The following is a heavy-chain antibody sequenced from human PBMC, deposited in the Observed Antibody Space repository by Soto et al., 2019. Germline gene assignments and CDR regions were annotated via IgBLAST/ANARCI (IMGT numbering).Heavy chain of an antibody. CDR1: GYTFSTYA. CDR3: ARGKGMEENYYYYGMDV. D-gene: IGHD1-1*01. Sequence: SVKVSCKASGYTFSTYALHWVRQAPGQGLEWMGWINGGNGHTRYSQKFKDRVTISRDTPASTAYMELSGLRSGDTAVYYCARGKGMEENYYYYGMDVWGLGTTVTVSS. CDR2: INGGNGHT. V-gene: IGHV1-3*01. J-gene: IGHJ6*02.